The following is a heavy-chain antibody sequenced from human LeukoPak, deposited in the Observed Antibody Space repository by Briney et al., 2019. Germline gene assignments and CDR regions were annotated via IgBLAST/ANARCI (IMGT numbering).Heavy chain of an antibody. Sequence: GASVKVSCKASGYTFTNYGISWVRQAPGQGLDWMGWISVYNGNKVYAQELQGRVTMTTDTSTSTAYMELRSLRSGDTAVYYCARDRWSSSSSEGALDTWGQGTMVTVSS. V-gene: IGHV1-18*01. CDR1: GYTFTNYG. D-gene: IGHD6-6*01. J-gene: IGHJ3*02. CDR3: ARDRWSSSSSEGALDT. CDR2: ISVYNGNK.